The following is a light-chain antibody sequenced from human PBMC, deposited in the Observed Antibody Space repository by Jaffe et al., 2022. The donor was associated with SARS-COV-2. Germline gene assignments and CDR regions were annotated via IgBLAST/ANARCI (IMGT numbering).Light chain of an antibody. CDR2: GIS. J-gene: IGKJ3*01. CDR1: QSVSSGY. V-gene: IGKV3-20*01. Sequence: EIVLTQSPGTLSLSPGERATLSCRASQSVSSGYLAWYQQKPGQAPRLLIYGISSRVTGIPDRFSGSGSGTDFTLTISRLEPEDFAVYYCQHYDTSSRFTFGPGTKVEIK. CDR3: QHYDTSSRFT.